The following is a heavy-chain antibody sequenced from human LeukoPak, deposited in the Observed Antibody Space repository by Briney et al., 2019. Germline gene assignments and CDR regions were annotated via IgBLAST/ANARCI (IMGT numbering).Heavy chain of an antibody. Sequence: GGSLRLSCAASGFTFSSYAMHWVRQAPGKGLEWVAVISYDGSNKYYADSVKGRFTISRDNSKNTLYLQMNSLRAEDTAVYYCARDPRSSSLFDYWGQGTLVTVSS. V-gene: IGHV3-30-3*01. CDR3: ARDPRSSSLFDY. CDR1: GFTFSSYA. J-gene: IGHJ4*02. D-gene: IGHD6-6*01. CDR2: ISYDGSNK.